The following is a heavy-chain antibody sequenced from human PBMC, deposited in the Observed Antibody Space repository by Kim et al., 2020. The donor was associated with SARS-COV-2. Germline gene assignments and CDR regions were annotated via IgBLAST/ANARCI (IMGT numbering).Heavy chain of an antibody. Sequence: YDADSVKGRFTISRDNSKNTLYLQMNSLRAEDTAVYYCASSYGSGSYCFDYWGQGTLVTVSS. V-gene: IGHV3-33*01. CDR3: ASSYGSGSYCFDY. J-gene: IGHJ4*02. D-gene: IGHD3-10*01.